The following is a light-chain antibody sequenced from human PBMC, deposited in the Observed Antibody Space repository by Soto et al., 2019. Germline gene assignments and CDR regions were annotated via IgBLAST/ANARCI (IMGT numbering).Light chain of an antibody. CDR1: SSDVGAYNY. J-gene: IGLJ1*01. V-gene: IGLV2-8*01. Sequence: QSALTQPPSASGSPGQSVTISCTGTSSDVGAYNYVSWYQQHPGKAPKLMISEVTKRPSGVPDRFSGSKSGNTASLTVSGLQAEVESDYFCISYASSNTFLYVVVTG. CDR3: ISYASSNTFLYV. CDR2: EVT.